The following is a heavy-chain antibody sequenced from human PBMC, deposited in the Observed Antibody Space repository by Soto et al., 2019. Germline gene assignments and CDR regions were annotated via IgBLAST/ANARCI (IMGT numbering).Heavy chain of an antibody. J-gene: IGHJ6*03. CDR1: CGSISSGGYY. V-gene: IGHV4-31*03. CDR3: ARDKITIFGVVIMWYMDV. D-gene: IGHD3-3*01. Sequence: SETLSLTCTVSCGSISSGGYYWSWIRQHPGKGLEWIGYIYYSGSTYYNPSLKSRVTISVDTSKNQFSLKLSSVTAADTAVYYCARDKITIFGVVIMWYMDVWGKGTTVTVSS. CDR2: IYYSGST.